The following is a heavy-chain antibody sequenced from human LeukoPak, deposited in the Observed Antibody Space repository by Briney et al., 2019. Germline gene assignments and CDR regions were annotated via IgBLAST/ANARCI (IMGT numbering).Heavy chain of an antibody. D-gene: IGHD3-22*01. J-gene: IGHJ4*02. CDR1: GFTFSNYA. CDR2: ISFDEVSA. V-gene: IGHV3-30*03. CDR3: ARGYYDSSGVDY. Sequence: PGGSLRLSCVVSGFTFSNYAMYWVRQAPGKGLEWVAAISFDEVSAYYADSVKGRFTISRDNSKNTLYLQMNSLRAEDTAVYYCARGYYDSSGVDYWGQGTLVTVSS.